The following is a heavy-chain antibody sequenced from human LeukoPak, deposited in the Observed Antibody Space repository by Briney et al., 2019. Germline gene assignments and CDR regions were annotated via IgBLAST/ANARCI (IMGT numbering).Heavy chain of an antibody. CDR3: TTESGKGGY. CDR1: GFTFSTYA. J-gene: IGHJ4*02. Sequence: GGSLRLSCAAPGFTFSTYAMSWVRQAPGKGREWVGRFKSEIDGRTIDYAAPIKDRFTISRDDARNSLYLQMNSLKIEDTAVYFCTTESGKGGYWGQGTLVTVSS. D-gene: IGHD4-23*01. CDR2: FKSEIDGRTI. V-gene: IGHV3-15*01.